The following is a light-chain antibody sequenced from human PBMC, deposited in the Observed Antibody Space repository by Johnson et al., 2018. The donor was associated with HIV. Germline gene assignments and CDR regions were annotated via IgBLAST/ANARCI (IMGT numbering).Light chain of an antibody. CDR2: DNN. Sequence: QSVLTQPPSVSAAPGQRVTISCSGSSCNLGNNYVSWYQQLPGTAPKLLIYDNNKRPSGIPDRFSGSKSGTSATLGITGLQTGDEADYYCGTWDSSLSAGVFGTGTKVTVL. CDR1: SCNLGNNY. V-gene: IGLV1-51*01. CDR3: GTWDSSLSAGV. J-gene: IGLJ1*01.